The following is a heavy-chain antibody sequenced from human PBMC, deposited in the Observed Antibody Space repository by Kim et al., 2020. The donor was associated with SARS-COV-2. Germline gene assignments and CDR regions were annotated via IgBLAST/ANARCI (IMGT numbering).Heavy chain of an antibody. Sequence: SLTFTVSGGSISSSSYYWGWIRQPPGKGLEWIGTIYYSGSTYYNPSLKSRVTISVDTSKNQFSLTLSSVTAADTAVYYCARQISSYINWFDPWGQGTLVTVSS. V-gene: IGHV4-39*01. D-gene: IGHD1-20*01. CDR3: ARQISSYINWFDP. J-gene: IGHJ5*02. CDR1: GGSISSSSYY. CDR2: IYYSGST.